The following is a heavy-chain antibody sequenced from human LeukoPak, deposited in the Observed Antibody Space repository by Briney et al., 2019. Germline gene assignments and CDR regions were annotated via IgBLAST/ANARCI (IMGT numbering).Heavy chain of an antibody. V-gene: IGHV1-18*01. CDR1: GYTFTSYG. CDR3: ARAYYDSSGYYGGGY. Sequence: GASVKVSCKASGYTFTSYGISWVRQAPGQGLEWMGWISAYNGNTNYAQKLQGRVTMTTDTSTSTAYMELRSLRSDDTAVYYCARAYYDSSGYYGGGYWGQGTLVTVSS. D-gene: IGHD3-22*01. J-gene: IGHJ4*02. CDR2: ISAYNGNT.